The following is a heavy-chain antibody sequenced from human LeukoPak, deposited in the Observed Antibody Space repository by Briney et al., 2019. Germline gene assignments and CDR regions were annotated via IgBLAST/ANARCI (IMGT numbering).Heavy chain of an antibody. Sequence: PSETLSLTCTVSGGAISSYYWSWIRQPPGKGLEWIGYIYYSGSTNYNPSLKSRVTISVDTSKNQFSLKLSSVTAADTAVYYCARGSPPYCSGGSCYPEFDYYYYGMDVWGQGTTVTVSS. D-gene: IGHD2-15*01. CDR3: ARGSPPYCSGGSCYPEFDYYYYGMDV. J-gene: IGHJ6*02. V-gene: IGHV4-59*01. CDR2: IYYSGST. CDR1: GGAISSYY.